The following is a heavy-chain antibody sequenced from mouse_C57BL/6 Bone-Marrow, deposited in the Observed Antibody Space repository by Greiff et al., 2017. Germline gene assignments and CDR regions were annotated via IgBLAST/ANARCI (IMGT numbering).Heavy chain of an antibody. V-gene: IGHV5-4*01. CDR3: ITGYFDV. Sequence: EVQRVESGGGLVKPGGSLKLSCAASGFTFSSYAMSWVRQTPEKRLEWVATISDGGSYTYYPDNVKGRFTISRDNAKNNLYLQMSHLKSEDTAMYYCITGYFDVWGTGTTVTVSS. CDR2: ISDGGSYT. CDR1: GFTFSSYA. D-gene: IGHD1-3*01. J-gene: IGHJ1*03.